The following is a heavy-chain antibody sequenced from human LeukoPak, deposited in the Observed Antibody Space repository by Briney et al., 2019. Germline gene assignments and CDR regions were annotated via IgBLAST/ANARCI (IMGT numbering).Heavy chain of an antibody. D-gene: IGHD7-27*01. V-gene: IGHV3-21*04. CDR1: GFIFGDSG. J-gene: IGHJ5*02. CDR3: ARDLSESGAS. CDR2: IARNGNYI. Sequence: GGSLRLSCAASGFIFGDSGMHWVRQSPGKGLEWVSFIARNGNYIYYADSLKGRFSISRDNAKNSVYLQMNSLRAEDTATYYCARDLSESGASWGQGTLVTVSS.